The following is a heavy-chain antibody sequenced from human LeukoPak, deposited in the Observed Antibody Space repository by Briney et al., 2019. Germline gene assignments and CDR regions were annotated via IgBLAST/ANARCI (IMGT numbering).Heavy chain of an antibody. CDR3: AREAVRGYPTPLRY. J-gene: IGHJ4*02. CDR2: INPNSGGT. CDR1: GYTFTGYY. D-gene: IGHD3-10*01. Sequence: ASVKVSCKASGYTFTGYYMHWVRQAPGQGLEWMGWINPNSGGTNYAQEFQGRVTMTRDTSISTAYMELSRLRSDDTAVYYCAREAVRGYPTPLRYWGQGTLVTVSS. V-gene: IGHV1-2*02.